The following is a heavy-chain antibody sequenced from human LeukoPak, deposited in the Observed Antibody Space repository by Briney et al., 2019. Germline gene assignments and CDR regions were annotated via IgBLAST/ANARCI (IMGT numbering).Heavy chain of an antibody. CDR2: ISSSGSTI. CDR3: ARSIVVVPAANRAPYYYYYYGMDV. J-gene: IGHJ6*02. V-gene: IGHV3-11*01. D-gene: IGHD2-2*01. Sequence: GGSLRLSCAASGFTFSDYYMSWIRQAPGKGLEWVSYISSSGSTIYYADSVKGRFAISRDNAKNSLYLQMNSLRAEDTAVYYCARSIVVVPAANRAPYYYYYYGMDVWGQGTTVTVSS. CDR1: GFTFSDYY.